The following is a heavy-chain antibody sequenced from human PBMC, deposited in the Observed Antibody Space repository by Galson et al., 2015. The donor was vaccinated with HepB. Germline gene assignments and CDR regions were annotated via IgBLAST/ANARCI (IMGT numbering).Heavy chain of an antibody. CDR3: ARSVGSGSFDF. D-gene: IGHD3-10*01. V-gene: IGHV5-51*01. CDR1: GYSFSSYW. J-gene: IGHJ4*02. Sequence: QSGAEVKKPGESLKIPCQGSGYSFSSYWIGWVRQLPGKGLEWMGIIYPGDSDTRYSPSFQGQVTISADKSISTAYLQWSSLKTSDTAVYHCARSVGSGSFDFWGQGTLVTVSS. CDR2: IYPGDSDT.